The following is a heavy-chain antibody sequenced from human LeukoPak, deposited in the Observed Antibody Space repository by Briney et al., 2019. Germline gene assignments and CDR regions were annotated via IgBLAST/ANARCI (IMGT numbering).Heavy chain of an antibody. Sequence: ASVKVSCKASGYIFTYYGITWVRQAPGQGLEWMGWISAYNGDTKYAQKFQGRVTMTIEASTSTAYMEVRSLTSDDTAVYYCARDFSNTSGFKVVVDYWGQGTLVTVSS. V-gene: IGHV1-18*01. J-gene: IGHJ4*02. CDR3: ARDFSNTSGFKVVVDY. D-gene: IGHD3-22*01. CDR1: GYIFTYYG. CDR2: ISAYNGDT.